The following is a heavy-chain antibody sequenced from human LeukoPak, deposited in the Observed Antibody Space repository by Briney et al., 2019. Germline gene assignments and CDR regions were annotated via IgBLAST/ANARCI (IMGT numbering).Heavy chain of an antibody. D-gene: IGHD3-9*01. CDR1: GFTFSSYA. Sequence: PGGSLRLSCAASGFTFSSYAMSWVRQAPGKGLEWVSGISGSGGSTYYADSVKGRLTISRDNSKNTLYLQMNSLRAEDTAVYYCASPLTGYYKGAFDIWGQGTMVTVSS. CDR2: ISGSGGST. V-gene: IGHV3-23*01. CDR3: ASPLTGYYKGAFDI. J-gene: IGHJ3*02.